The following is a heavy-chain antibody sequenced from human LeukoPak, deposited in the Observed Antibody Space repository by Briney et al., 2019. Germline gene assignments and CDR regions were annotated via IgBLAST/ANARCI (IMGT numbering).Heavy chain of an antibody. D-gene: IGHD3-22*01. CDR1: GGSLSSSSYH. V-gene: IGHV4-39*01. CDR3: ARHGTGHFDSSGYYYQFDY. CDR2: IYYSGST. J-gene: IGHJ4*02. Sequence: SETLSLTCTVSGGSLSSSSYHWGWVRQSPGKGLEWIGSIYYSGSTYYNPSLKSRITISVGSSKNQFSLKLSSVTAADTAVYYCARHGTGHFDSSGYYYQFDYWGQGTLVTVSS.